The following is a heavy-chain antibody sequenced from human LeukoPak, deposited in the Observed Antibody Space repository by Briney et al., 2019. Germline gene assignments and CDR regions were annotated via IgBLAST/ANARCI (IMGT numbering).Heavy chain of an antibody. J-gene: IGHJ5*02. CDR3: ATTVTTSSFGDWFDP. V-gene: IGHV1-8*01. Sequence: ASVKVSCKASGYTFTSYDINWVRQATGQGLEWMRWMNPNSGNTGYAQKFQGRVTMTRNTSISTAYMELSSLRSEDTAVYYCATTVTTSSFGDWFDPWGQGTLVTVSS. CDR1: GYTFTSYD. D-gene: IGHD4-17*01. CDR2: MNPNSGNT.